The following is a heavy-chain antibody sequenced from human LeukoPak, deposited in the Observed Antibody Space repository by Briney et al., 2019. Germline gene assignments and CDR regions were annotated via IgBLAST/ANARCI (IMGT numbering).Heavy chain of an antibody. CDR3: ARGAPFVVVPAATNWFDP. J-gene: IGHJ5*02. Sequence: PSETLSLTCAVYGGSFSGYYWSWIRQPPGKGLEWVGEINHSGSTNYNPSLKSRVTISVDTSKNQSSLKLSSVTAADTAVYYCARGAPFVVVPAATNWFDPWGQGTLVTVSS. CDR2: INHSGST. D-gene: IGHD2-2*01. CDR1: GGSFSGYY. V-gene: IGHV4-34*01.